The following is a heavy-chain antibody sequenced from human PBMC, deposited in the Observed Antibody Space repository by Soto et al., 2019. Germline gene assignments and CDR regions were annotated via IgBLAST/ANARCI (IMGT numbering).Heavy chain of an antibody. CDR2: ITPIYPTT. D-gene: IGHD5-18*01. J-gene: IGHJ4*02. Sequence: SVKVSCKASGCTFYTYTFSWVRQAPGQGLEWMGSITPIYPTTNYAEKFQGRLTVTADGSTNTAYMELNSLTSEDTAVYYCARIPRYSFPTSDDLDSWGQGTLVTVSS. CDR1: GCTFYTYT. CDR3: ARIPRYSFPTSDDLDS. V-gene: IGHV1-69*13.